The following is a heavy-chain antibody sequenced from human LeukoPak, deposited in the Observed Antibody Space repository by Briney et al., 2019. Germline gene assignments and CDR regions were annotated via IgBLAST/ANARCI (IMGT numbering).Heavy chain of an antibody. CDR1: GFTFSNYW. V-gene: IGHV3-7*01. Sequence: GGSLRLSCAASGFTFSNYWMSWVRQAPGKGLEWVANIKQDGSEKYYVDSVKGRFTVSRDNAKNSLYLQMNSLRAEDTAEFYCARGGMVRRVMGAFDIWGQGTLVTVSS. J-gene: IGHJ3*02. D-gene: IGHD3-10*01. CDR3: ARGGMVRRVMGAFDI. CDR2: IKQDGSEK.